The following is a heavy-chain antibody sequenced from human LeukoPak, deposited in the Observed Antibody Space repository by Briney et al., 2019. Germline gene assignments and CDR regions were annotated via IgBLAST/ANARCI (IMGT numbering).Heavy chain of an antibody. CDR1: GGTFSSYA. D-gene: IGHD2-2*01. CDR2: IIPIFGTA. J-gene: IGHJ4*02. V-gene: IGHV1-69*13. CDR3: ATTHSGLVVVPAARFDY. Sequence: SVKVSCKASGGTFSSYAISSVRQAPGQGLEWMGGIIPIFGTANYAQKFQGRVTITADESTSTAYMELSSLRSEDTAVYYCATTHSGLVVVPAARFDYWGQGTLVTVSS.